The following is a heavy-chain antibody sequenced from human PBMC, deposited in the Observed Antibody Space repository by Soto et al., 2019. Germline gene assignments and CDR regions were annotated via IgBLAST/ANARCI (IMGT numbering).Heavy chain of an antibody. CDR3: ANEQGRVAAARDY. CDR1: GFTFSGYG. D-gene: IGHD6-13*01. Sequence: EVQLLESGGDLVQRGGSMRLSCADSGFTFSGYGMSWVRQAPGKGLEWVSSITSSGSNTYYVDSVKGRFTISRDNSKNTLCLQMNSLTVEDTAVYYCANEQGRVAAARDYWGQGTLVTVSS. J-gene: IGHJ4*02. CDR2: ITSSGSNT. V-gene: IGHV3-23*05.